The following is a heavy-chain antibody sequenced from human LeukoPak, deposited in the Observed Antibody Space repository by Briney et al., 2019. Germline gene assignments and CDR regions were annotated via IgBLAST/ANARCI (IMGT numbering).Heavy chain of an antibody. Sequence: SQTLSLTCAIFGDSVSNNNTAWRWVRQSPSRGLEWLGRTKYRSKWYNDYAVSVKSRITINPDTSKNQFSLQLNSVTPEDTAVYYCTRGPFYMGVWGQGTTVTVSS. J-gene: IGHJ6*02. CDR3: TRGPFYMGV. V-gene: IGHV6-1*01. CDR1: GDSVSNNNTA. CDR2: TKYRSKWYN. D-gene: IGHD2/OR15-2a*01.